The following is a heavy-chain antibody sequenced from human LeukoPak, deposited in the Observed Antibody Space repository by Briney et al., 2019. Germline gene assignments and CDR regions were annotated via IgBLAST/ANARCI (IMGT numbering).Heavy chain of an antibody. CDR3: ATYINWVAGDV. CDR2: ISSSSSYI. Sequence: PGGSLRLSCAASGFTFSSYSMNWVRQAPGKGLEWVSSISSSSSYIYYADSVKGRFTISRDNAKGSLYLQMNSLRAEDTAVYYCATYINWVAGDVWGQGTTVTVSS. CDR1: GFTFSSYS. D-gene: IGHD1-1*01. J-gene: IGHJ6*02. V-gene: IGHV3-21*01.